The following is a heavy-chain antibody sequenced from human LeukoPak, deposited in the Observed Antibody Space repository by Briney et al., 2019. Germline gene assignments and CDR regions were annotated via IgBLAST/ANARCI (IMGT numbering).Heavy chain of an antibody. CDR2: LNPDSGVT. CDR3: ARDWDIYYDSSGYLNY. Sequence: ASVKVSCKASGYTFSDYYMHWVRQAPGQGLEWMGWLNPDSGVTNYAQKFQGRVTMTRDTSISTAYMELSRLRSDDTAVYYCARDWDIYYDSSGYLNYWGQGTLVTVSS. CDR1: GYTFSDYY. D-gene: IGHD3-22*01. V-gene: IGHV1-2*02. J-gene: IGHJ4*02.